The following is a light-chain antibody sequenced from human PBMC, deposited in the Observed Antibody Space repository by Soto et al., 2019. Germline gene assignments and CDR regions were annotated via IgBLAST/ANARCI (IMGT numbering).Light chain of an antibody. V-gene: IGKV4-1*01. J-gene: IGKJ5*01. CDR3: QQYYNKVT. CDR2: WAS. Sequence: DIVMTQSPDSLAVSLGERATINCKSSQSVLYSSNNKNYLAWYQQKPGQPPKLLIHWASTRESGVPDRFSGRGSGTDFTLTINSLQAEDVAVYYCQQYYNKVTFGQGTRLEIK. CDR1: QSVLYSSNNKNY.